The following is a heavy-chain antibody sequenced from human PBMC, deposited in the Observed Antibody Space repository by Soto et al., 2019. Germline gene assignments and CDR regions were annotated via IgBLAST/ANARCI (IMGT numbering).Heavy chain of an antibody. J-gene: IGHJ4*02. CDR3: ARVYCSGGRCTLDY. CDR2: MNPDRDNT. V-gene: IGHV1-8*01. D-gene: IGHD2-15*01. CDR1: GYTFTRYD. Sequence: QVQLVQSGAEVKKPGASVKVSCKASGYTFTRYDITWVRQATGQGFEWMGWMNPDRDNTGYAQKFQGRVTMTRDTSISTAYMELSSLSSEDTAVYYCARVYCSGGRCTLDYWGQGTLVTVSS.